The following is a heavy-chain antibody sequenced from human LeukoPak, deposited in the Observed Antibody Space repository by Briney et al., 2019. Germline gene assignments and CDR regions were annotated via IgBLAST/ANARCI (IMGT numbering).Heavy chain of an antibody. CDR3: ARGLYYEVNNWFDP. V-gene: IGHV4-61*01. CDR1: GGSISSGNYY. D-gene: IGHD3-22*01. CDR2: IYYSGST. Sequence: SQTLSLTCTVSGGSISSGNYYWSWIRQPPGKGLEWIGYIYYSGSTNYNPSLKSRVTISVDTSKNQFSLKLSSVTAADTAVYYCARGLYYEVNNWFDPWGQGTLVTVSS. J-gene: IGHJ5*02.